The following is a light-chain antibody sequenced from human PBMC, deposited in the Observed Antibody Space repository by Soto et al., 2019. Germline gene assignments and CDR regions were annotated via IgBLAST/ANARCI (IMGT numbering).Light chain of an antibody. J-gene: IGLJ2*01. CDR3: SSYATSTTVL. CDR1: SSDVGGYIY. Sequence: QSALTQPASVSGSPGQSITISCTGTSSDVGGYIYVSWYQQHPGRAPQLMIYDVSNRPSGVSNRFSGSRSGNTASLTISGLQAEDEADYYCSSYATSTTVLFGGGTKLTVL. CDR2: DVS. V-gene: IGLV2-14*03.